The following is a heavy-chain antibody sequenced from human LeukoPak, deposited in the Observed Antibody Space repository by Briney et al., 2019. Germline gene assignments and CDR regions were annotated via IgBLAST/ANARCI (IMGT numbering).Heavy chain of an antibody. CDR2: IYYSGST. J-gene: IGHJ5*02. V-gene: IGHV4-59*01. CDR1: GGSISSYY. CDR3: ARGRGRNNWFDP. Sequence: PSETLSLTCTVSGGSISSYYWRWIRQPPGKGLEWIGYIYYSGSTNYNPSLKSRVTISVDTSKNQFSLKLSSVTAADTAVYYCARGRGRNNWFDPWGQGTLVTVSS. D-gene: IGHD1-14*01.